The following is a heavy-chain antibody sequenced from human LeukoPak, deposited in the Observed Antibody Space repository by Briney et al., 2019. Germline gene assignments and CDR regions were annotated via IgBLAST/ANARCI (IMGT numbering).Heavy chain of an antibody. V-gene: IGHV5-51*01. Sequence: GESLKISCKGSGYSFTSYWIGWVRQMPGKDLEWMGIIYPGDSDTRYSPSFQGQVTISADKSISTAYLQWSSLKASDTAMYYCASSVITTPCGFDYWGQGTLVTVSS. J-gene: IGHJ4*02. CDR1: GYSFTSYW. D-gene: IGHD3-22*01. CDR3: ASSVITTPCGFDY. CDR2: IYPGDSDT.